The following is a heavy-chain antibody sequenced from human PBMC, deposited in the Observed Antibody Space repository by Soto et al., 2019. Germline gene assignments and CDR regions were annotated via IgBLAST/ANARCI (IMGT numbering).Heavy chain of an antibody. D-gene: IGHD3-9*01. CDR1: GFTFSSYG. CDR2: IWYDGSNK. CDR3: ARSNGGLVEIYYYYGMDV. V-gene: IGHV3-33*01. Sequence: GGSLRLSCAASGFTFSSYGMHWVRQAPGKGLEWVAVIWYDGSNKYYADSVKGRFTISRDNSKNTLYLQMNSLRAEDTAVYYCARSNGGLVEIYYYYGMDVWGQGTTVTVSS. J-gene: IGHJ6*02.